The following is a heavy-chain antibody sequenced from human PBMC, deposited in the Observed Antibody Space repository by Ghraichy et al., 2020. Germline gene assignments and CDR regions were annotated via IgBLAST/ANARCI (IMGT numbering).Heavy chain of an antibody. CDR1: GGSISSYY. V-gene: IGHV4-59*01. CDR3: ARDPGYTRYNFGYFYYDMDV. D-gene: IGHD5-12*01. CDR2: IYYSGST. J-gene: IGHJ6*02. Sequence: SETLSLTCTVSGGSISSYYWNWIRQPPGKGLEWIGYIYYSGSTNYNPSLKSRVTMSLDTSKNQFSLKLSSVTAADTAVYYCARDPGYTRYNFGYFYYDMDVWGQGTTVTVSS.